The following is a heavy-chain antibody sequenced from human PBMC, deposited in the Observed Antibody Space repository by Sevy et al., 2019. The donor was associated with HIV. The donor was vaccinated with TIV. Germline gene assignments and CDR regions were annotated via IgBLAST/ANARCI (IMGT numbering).Heavy chain of an antibody. V-gene: IGHV3-30-3*01. Sequence: GGSLRLSCAASGFTFSSYAMNWVRQAPGKGLEWVAVISYDGSNKYYADYLKGRLTISRDNSKITLYLQRNIVRADDTAGYYCARGSPYSSGWTPFDDWCQGTLVTVSS. CDR3: ARGSPYSSGWTPFDD. CDR2: ISYDGSNK. D-gene: IGHD6-19*01. J-gene: IGHJ4*02. CDR1: GFTFSSYA.